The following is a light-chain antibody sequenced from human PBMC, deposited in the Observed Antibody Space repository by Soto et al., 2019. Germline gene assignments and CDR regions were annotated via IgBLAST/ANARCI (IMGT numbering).Light chain of an antibody. V-gene: IGLV2-14*01. CDR1: NSDVGGYDY. J-gene: IGLJ2*01. Sequence: QSALTQPASVSGSPGQSITISCTGTNSDVGGYDYVSWYQQHPGKAPKLMIYDVRNRPSGISNRFSASKSGNTASLTISGLQAEDEADYYCSSYTSSSPLVVFGGGTKVTVL. CDR3: SSYTSSSPLVV. CDR2: DVR.